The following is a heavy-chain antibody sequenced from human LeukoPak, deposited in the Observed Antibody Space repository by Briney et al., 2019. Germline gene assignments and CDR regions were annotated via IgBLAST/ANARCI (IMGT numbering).Heavy chain of an antibody. CDR3: ARREGWDAFDI. V-gene: IGHV4-59*01. D-gene: IGHD6-19*01. CDR1: GGSISSYY. Sequence: SETLSLTCTVSGGSISSYYWSWIWQPPGKGLEWIGYIYYSGSTNYNPSLKSRVTISVDTSKNQFSLKLSSVTAADTAVYYCARREGWDAFDIWGQGTMVTVSS. CDR2: IYYSGST. J-gene: IGHJ3*02.